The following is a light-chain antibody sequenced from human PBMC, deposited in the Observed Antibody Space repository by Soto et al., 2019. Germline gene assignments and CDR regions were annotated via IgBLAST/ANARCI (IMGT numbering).Light chain of an antibody. Sequence: DIQMTQSPSTLSASVGDRVTITCRASQSISTWLAWYQQKPGTAPKFLIYKASSLESGVPSRFSGSGSGTEFTLTISSLQPDDFATYHCQQYNSYPLTFGGGTKVETK. CDR3: QQYNSYPLT. V-gene: IGKV1-5*03. CDR2: KAS. J-gene: IGKJ4*01. CDR1: QSISTW.